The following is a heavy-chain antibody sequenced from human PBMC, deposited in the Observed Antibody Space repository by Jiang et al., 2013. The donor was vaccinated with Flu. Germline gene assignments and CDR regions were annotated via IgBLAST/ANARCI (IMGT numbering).Heavy chain of an antibody. CDR3: ARVWFGELLYLWFDP. D-gene: IGHD3-10*01. Sequence: NWVRQATGQGLEWMGWMNPNSGNTGYAQKFQGRVTMTRNTSVSTAYMELSSLRSEDTAVYYCARVWFGELLYLWFDPWGQGTLVTVSS. V-gene: IGHV1-8*01. CDR2: MNPNSGNT. J-gene: IGHJ5*02.